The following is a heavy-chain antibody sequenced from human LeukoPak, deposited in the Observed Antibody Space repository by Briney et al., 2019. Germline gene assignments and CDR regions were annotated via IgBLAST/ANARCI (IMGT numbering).Heavy chain of an antibody. J-gene: IGHJ3*02. Sequence: ASVKVSCKVSGYALSALSMHWVRQAPGKGLEWMGGFDPEDGETIYAQKFQGRVTMTEDTSTDTAYMELSSLRSEDTAVYYCATGPSSGYVRDGAFDIWGQGTMVTVSS. CDR2: FDPEDGET. V-gene: IGHV1-24*01. CDR1: GYALSALS. CDR3: ATGPSSGYVRDGAFDI. D-gene: IGHD5-12*01.